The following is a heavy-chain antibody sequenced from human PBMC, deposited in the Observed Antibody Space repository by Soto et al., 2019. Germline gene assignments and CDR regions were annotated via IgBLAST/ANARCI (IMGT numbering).Heavy chain of an antibody. CDR2: ISGSGFST. Sequence: GGSLRLSCAASGFIFSSYAMNWVRQAPGKGLEWVSGISGSGFSTYYADSMKGRFTISRDNSKKTVYLQMNSLRVGDTALYYCAKELNHGSGLAQADYWGQGTLVTVSS. J-gene: IGHJ4*02. V-gene: IGHV3-23*01. D-gene: IGHD3-10*01. CDR3: AKELNHGSGLAQADY. CDR1: GFIFSSYA.